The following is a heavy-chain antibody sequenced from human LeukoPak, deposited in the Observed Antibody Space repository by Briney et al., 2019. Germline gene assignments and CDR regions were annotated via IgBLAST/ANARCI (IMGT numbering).Heavy chain of an antibody. J-gene: IGHJ4*02. CDR2: IKQDGTDK. CDR3: ARGRWGSGYYFDY. V-gene: IGHV3-7*01. Sequence: PGGSLRLSCVASGFTFSSFWMTWVRQAPGKRLEYVANIKQDGTDKYYVGSVKGRFTISRDNAKNSLYLQMSSLRAEDTAAYYCARGRWGSGYYFDYWGQGTLVTVSS. D-gene: IGHD6-25*01. CDR1: GFTFSSFW.